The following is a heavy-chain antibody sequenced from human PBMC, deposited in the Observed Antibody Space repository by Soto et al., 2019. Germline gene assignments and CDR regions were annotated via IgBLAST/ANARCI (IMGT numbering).Heavy chain of an antibody. CDR1: GASITTYY. Sequence: PSWSLSLTCDVSGASITTYYWSWIRQAPGKGLEWIGNVYHTGTTDYNSSLKSRVTISVDTSKNQFSLNMNSVTAADTAVYYCARRLFGSGWTLDSWGQGALVTVSS. J-gene: IGHJ4*02. CDR3: ARRLFGSGWTLDS. D-gene: IGHD6-19*01. CDR2: VYHTGTT. V-gene: IGHV4-59*01.